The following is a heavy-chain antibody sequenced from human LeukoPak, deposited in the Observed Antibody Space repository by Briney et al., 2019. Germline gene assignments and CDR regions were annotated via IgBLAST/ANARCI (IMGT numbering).Heavy chain of an antibody. Sequence: ASVKVSCKASGYTFTSYYMHWVRQAPGRGLEWMGIINPSGGGTSYAQKFQGRVTMTRDTSTSTVYMELSSLRSEDTAVYYCARLLSGGSFDYWGQGTLVTVSS. D-gene: IGHD3-10*01. CDR3: ARLLSGGSFDY. CDR1: GYTFTSYY. V-gene: IGHV1-46*01. CDR2: INPSGGGT. J-gene: IGHJ4*02.